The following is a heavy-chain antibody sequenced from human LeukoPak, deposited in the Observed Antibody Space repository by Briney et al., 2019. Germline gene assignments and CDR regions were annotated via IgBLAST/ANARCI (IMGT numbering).Heavy chain of an antibody. D-gene: IGHD1-26*01. CDR1: GGTFSRYA. V-gene: IGHV1-69*05. CDR3: ARGSGSYYSDY. J-gene: IGHJ4*02. CDR2: IIPIFGTA. Sequence: GASVKVSCKASGGTFSRYAISWVRQAPGQGLEWMGGIIPIFGTANYAQKFQGRVTITTDESTSTAYMELSSLRSEDTAVYYCARGSGSYYSDYWGQGTLVSVSS.